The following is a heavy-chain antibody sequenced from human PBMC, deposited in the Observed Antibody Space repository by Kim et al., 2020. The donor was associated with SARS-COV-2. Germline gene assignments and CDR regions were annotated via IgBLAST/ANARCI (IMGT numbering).Heavy chain of an antibody. J-gene: IGHJ4*02. Sequence: GGSLRLSCAASGFTFGTYSMNWVRQAPGKGLEWVSSISSRSGYIYYADSVKGRFTISGDSAKNSLYPQMNSLRAEDTAVYYCARGYKSTVGYWGQGTLVTVSS. CDR1: GFTFGTYS. CDR3: ARGYKSTVGY. V-gene: IGHV3-21*01. CDR2: ISSRSGYI. D-gene: IGHD1-20*01.